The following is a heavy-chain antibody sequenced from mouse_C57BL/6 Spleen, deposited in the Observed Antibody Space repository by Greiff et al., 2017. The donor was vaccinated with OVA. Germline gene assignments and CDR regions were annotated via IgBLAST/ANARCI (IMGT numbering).Heavy chain of an antibody. Sequence: VQLKESGAELVKPGASVKLSCTASGFNIKDYYIHWVKQRTEQGLEWIGRIDPEDGETKYAPKFQGKATITADTSSNTAYLQRSSLTSEDTAVYYCARGDNGRRDEWDIDVWGTGTTVTVSS. J-gene: IGHJ1*03. D-gene: IGHD1-1*02. CDR1: GFNIKDYY. CDR2: IDPEDGET. V-gene: IGHV14-2*01. CDR3: ARGDNGRRDEWDIDV.